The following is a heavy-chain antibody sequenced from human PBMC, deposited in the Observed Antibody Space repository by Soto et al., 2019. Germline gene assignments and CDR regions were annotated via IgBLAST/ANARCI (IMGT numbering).Heavy chain of an antibody. CDR2: ISAYNGNT. Sequence: ASVTVSCKASGYTFTSYGIIWVRQAPGQGLEWMGWISAYNGNTNYAQKLQGRVTMTTDTSTSTAYMELRSLRSDDTAVYYCARTYDTKNYFDYWGQGTLVTVSS. D-gene: IGHD3-22*01. V-gene: IGHV1-18*01. CDR1: GYTFTSYG. J-gene: IGHJ4*02. CDR3: ARTYDTKNYFDY.